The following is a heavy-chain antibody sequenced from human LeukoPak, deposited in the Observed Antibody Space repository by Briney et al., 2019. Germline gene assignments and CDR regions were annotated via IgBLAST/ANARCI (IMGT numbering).Heavy chain of an antibody. D-gene: IGHD4-17*01. CDR1: GTSFTSYY. Sequence: KPSETLSLTCGVSGTSFTSYYWSWIRQTPGKGLEWIGEVNHSGYTNMNPSLKGRVTISVDTSKNQFSLMMPSVTAADTAVYFCARMTTGHDYWGQGTLVTVSS. CDR3: ARMTTGHDY. J-gene: IGHJ4*02. V-gene: IGHV4-34*01. CDR2: VNHSGYT.